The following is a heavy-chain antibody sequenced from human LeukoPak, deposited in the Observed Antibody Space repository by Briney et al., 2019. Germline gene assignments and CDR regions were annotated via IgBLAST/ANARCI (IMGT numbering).Heavy chain of an antibody. CDR1: GGSIRTRTYY. J-gene: IGHJ3*02. CDR2: VFYTEST. D-gene: IGHD3-9*01. CDR3: ARWVLRYFDWVVADAFDI. Sequence: SETLSLTCNVSGGSIRTRTYYWAWIRQPPGRELEWIGTVFYTESTYYHPSLKSRLTISVDTSNNQFSLKLSSVTAADTAVYYCARWVLRYFDWVVADAFDIWGQGTMVTVSS. V-gene: IGHV4-39*01.